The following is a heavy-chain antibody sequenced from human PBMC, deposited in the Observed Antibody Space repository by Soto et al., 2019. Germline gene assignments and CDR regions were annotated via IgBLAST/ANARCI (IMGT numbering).Heavy chain of an antibody. CDR3: ARGARSSCWYNWFDP. V-gene: IGHV3-30-3*01. CDR2: ISYDGSNK. J-gene: IGHJ5*02. CDR1: RFTFSSYA. Sequence: LRLSCAASRFTFSSYAMQWVRQAPGKGLEWAAVISYDGSNKYYADSVKGRFTISRDNSKNTLYLQMNSLRAEDTAVYYCARGARSSCWYNWFDPWGQGTLVTVSS. D-gene: IGHD6-13*01.